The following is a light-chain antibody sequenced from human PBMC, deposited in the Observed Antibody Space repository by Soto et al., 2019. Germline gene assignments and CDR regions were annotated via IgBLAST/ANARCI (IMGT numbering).Light chain of an antibody. CDR2: EVS. Sequence: QSALTQPPSASGSPGQSVTISCTGTSSDVGGYDYVSWYQQHPGKAPKLMFYEVSKRPSGVPDRFSGSKSGNTASLTVSGLQAEDEADYYCSSYVGSNNLVFGGGTKLTVL. CDR3: SSYVGSNNLV. CDR1: SSDVGGYDY. V-gene: IGLV2-8*01. J-gene: IGLJ2*01.